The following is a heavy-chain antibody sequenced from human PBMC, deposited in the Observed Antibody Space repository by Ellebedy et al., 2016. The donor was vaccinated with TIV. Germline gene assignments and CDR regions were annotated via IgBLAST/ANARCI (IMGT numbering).Heavy chain of an antibody. CDR3: ARDLWGYGGNLGGDAFDI. D-gene: IGHD4-23*01. Sequence: SETLSLTXAISGDSVSSNSAAWNWIRQSPSRGLEWLGRTYYRSKWYNDYAVSVKSRITINPDTSKNQFSLQLNSVTPEDTAVYYCARDLWGYGGNLGGDAFDIWGQGTMVTVSS. V-gene: IGHV6-1*01. J-gene: IGHJ3*02. CDR2: TYYRSKWYN. CDR1: GDSVSSNSAA.